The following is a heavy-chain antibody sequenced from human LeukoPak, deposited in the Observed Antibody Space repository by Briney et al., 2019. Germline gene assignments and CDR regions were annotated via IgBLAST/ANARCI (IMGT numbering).Heavy chain of an antibody. J-gene: IGHJ4*02. Sequence: GGSLRLSCAASGFTFSSSGLHWVRQAPGKGLEWVAGIWYDGTNKDNADAVKGRFTISRDNSNNMLYLEMNSLRPEDTAIYYCAKDGPGYFGSWGQGTLVTVSS. CDR3: AKDGPGYFGS. V-gene: IGHV3-33*06. CDR2: IWYDGTNK. CDR1: GFTFSSSG.